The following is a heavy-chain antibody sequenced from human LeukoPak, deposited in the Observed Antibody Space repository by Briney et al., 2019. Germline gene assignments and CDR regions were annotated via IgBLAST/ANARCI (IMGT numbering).Heavy chain of an antibody. Sequence: GASVKVSCKASGYTFTSYDINWVRQATGQGLEWMGWMNPNSGNTGYAQKFQGRVTITRNTSISTAYMELSSLRSEDTAVYYCARVPSVYYGSGSLNWFDPWGQGTLVTVSS. CDR3: ARVPSVYYGSGSLNWFDP. V-gene: IGHV1-8*03. D-gene: IGHD3-10*01. J-gene: IGHJ5*02. CDR2: MNPNSGNT. CDR1: GYTFTSYD.